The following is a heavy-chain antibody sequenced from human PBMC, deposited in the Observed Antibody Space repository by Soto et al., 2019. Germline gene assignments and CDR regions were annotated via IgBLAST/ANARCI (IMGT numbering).Heavy chain of an antibody. V-gene: IGHV1-8*01. Sequence: ASVKVSWKASGYSFTSLDINWVRQTTGQGLEWMGWMEPSSGKTGYAQRFQDRVTMTRDTSINTAYMELRSLTSDDTAFYYCARGVTAGVDYWGQGTLVTVSS. CDR1: GYSFTSLD. CDR2: MEPSSGKT. CDR3: ARGVTAGVDY. D-gene: IGHD3-10*01. J-gene: IGHJ4*02.